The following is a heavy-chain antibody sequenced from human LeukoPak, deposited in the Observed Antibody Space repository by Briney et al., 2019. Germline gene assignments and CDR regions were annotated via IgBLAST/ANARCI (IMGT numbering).Heavy chain of an antibody. V-gene: IGHV3-20*01. D-gene: IGHD6-19*01. CDR2: VNWNGGST. CDR3: ARREGSGWYYYDY. J-gene: IGHJ4*02. CDR1: GFTFSSYA. Sequence: TGGSLRLSCAASGFTFSSYAMIWVRQAPGKGLEWVSGVNWNGGSTGYADSVEGRFTISRDNAKNSLYLQMNSLRAEDTALYHCARREGSGWYYYDYWGQGTLVTVSS.